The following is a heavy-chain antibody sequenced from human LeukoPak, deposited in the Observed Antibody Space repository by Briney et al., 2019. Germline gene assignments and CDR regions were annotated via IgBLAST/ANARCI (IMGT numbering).Heavy chain of an antibody. V-gene: IGHV4-59*01. CDR2: IYYSGST. CDR3: ARDFGYDDAFDI. J-gene: IGHJ3*02. D-gene: IGHD3-16*01. CDR1: GGSISSYY. Sequence: PSETLSLTCTVSGGSISSYYWSWIRQPPGKGLEWIGYIYYSGSTNYNPPLKSRLTISVDTSKNQFSLKLSSVTAADTAVYYCARDFGYDDAFDIWGQGTMVTVSS.